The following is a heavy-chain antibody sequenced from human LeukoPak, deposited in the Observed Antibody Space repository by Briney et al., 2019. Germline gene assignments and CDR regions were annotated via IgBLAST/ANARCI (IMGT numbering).Heavy chain of an antibody. CDR2: ISYDGSNK. CDR3: ARDPGYCSGGSCYYFDF. CDR1: GFTFSSYA. V-gene: IGHV3-30-3*01. Sequence: GGSLRLSCVVSGFTFSSYAMHWVRQAPGKGLEWVAVISYDGSNKYYADSVKGRFTISRDNSKNTLYLQMNGLRAEDTAVFYRARDPGYCSGGSCYYFDFWGQGTLVTVSS. J-gene: IGHJ4*02. D-gene: IGHD2-15*01.